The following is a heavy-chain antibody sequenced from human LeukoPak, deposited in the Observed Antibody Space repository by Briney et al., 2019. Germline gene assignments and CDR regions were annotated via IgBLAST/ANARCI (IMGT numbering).Heavy chain of an antibody. CDR3: ARDSEYYYDSSGYPPVDY. V-gene: IGHV1-18*01. CDR1: GYTFTSYG. J-gene: IGHJ4*02. D-gene: IGHD3-22*01. Sequence: ASVKVSCKASGYTFTSYGICWVRQAPGQGLEWMGWISAYNGNTNYAQKLQGRVTMTTDTSTSTAYMELRSLRSDDTAVYYCARDSEYYYDSSGYPPVDYWGQGTLVTVSS. CDR2: ISAYNGNT.